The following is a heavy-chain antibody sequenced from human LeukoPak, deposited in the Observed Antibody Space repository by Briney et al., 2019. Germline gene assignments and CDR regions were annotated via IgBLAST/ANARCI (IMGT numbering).Heavy chain of an antibody. J-gene: IGHJ4*02. D-gene: IGHD2-2*01. V-gene: IGHV3-21*01. Sequence: GGSLRLSCAASVFTFGSYSLNWVRQAPGKGLEWVSSISSDSNYIYYADSVKGRFTISRDNAKHSLYLQMNSLGAEDTAVYYCARNSVVVAPAAPDYCGQGTLVTVSS. CDR1: VFTFGSYS. CDR2: ISSDSNYI. CDR3: ARNSVVVAPAAPDY.